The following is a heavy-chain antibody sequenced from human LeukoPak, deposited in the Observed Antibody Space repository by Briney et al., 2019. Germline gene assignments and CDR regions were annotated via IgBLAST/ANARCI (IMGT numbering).Heavy chain of an antibody. V-gene: IGHV1-69*13. D-gene: IGHD3-22*01. CDR1: GGTFSSYA. J-gene: IGHJ4*02. CDR3: ARGRRDSSGYYWDYFDY. CDR2: IIPIFGIA. Sequence: SVKVSCKASGGTFSSYAISWVRQAPGQGLEWMGRIIPIFGIANYAQKFQGRVTITADESTSTAYMELSSLRSEDTAVYYCARGRRDSSGYYWDYFDYWGQGTLVTVSS.